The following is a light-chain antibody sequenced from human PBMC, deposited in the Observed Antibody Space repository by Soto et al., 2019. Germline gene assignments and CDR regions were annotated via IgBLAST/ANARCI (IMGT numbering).Light chain of an antibody. V-gene: IGKV1-39*01. CDR1: QIINNY. CDR2: AAS. J-gene: IGKJ2*01. Sequence: DIQMTQSPSSLSASVGDRDTITCRTSQIINNYLAWYQQKPGRAPNLVIYAASSLQSGVPSRFSGSGSGTDFTLTINSLQPEDYAIYYCQQTYLPPYTFCQGTKLEIK. CDR3: QQTYLPPYT.